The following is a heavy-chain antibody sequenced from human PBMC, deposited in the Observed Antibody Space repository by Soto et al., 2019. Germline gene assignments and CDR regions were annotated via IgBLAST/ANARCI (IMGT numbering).Heavy chain of an antibody. V-gene: IGHV3-23*01. CDR2: ISSVGGAT. J-gene: IGHJ4*02. CDR1: GFTFGNFA. CDR3: AKDRMPVSGTLFDF. Sequence: GGFLRLSCAASGFTFGNFAIRWVLQAPGEGLEWVSGISSVGGATNYADSVRGRFTISRDNSKNTVYLQMNSLRGEDTAVYYCAKDRMPVSGTLFDFWGQGILVTVSS. D-gene: IGHD6-19*01.